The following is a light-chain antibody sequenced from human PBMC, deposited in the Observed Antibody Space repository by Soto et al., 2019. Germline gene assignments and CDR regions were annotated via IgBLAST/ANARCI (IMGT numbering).Light chain of an antibody. Sequence: AIQMTQSPSSLSASIGDRVTITCRASQDIRIDLAWYQQRPGKAPNLLIYATSYLQRGVPSRFSGSGSGTDFTLTISSLQPEDVATYYCLQDYSYPRTFGQGTKLE. J-gene: IGKJ2*01. V-gene: IGKV1-6*01. CDR1: QDIRID. CDR2: ATS. CDR3: LQDYSYPRT.